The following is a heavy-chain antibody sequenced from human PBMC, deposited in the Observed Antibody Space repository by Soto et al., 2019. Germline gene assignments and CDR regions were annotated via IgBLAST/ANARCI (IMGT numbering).Heavy chain of an antibody. J-gene: IGHJ4*02. D-gene: IGHD4-17*01. CDR2: IYYSGST. Sequence: PSETLSLTCTVSSGSISSYYWSWIRQPPGKGLGWIGYIYYSGSTYYNPSLKSRVTISVDTSKNQFSLKLSSVTAADTAVYYCARVSTTVTDYWGQGTLVTVSS. V-gene: IGHV4-59*12. CDR1: SGSISSYY. CDR3: ARVSTTVTDY.